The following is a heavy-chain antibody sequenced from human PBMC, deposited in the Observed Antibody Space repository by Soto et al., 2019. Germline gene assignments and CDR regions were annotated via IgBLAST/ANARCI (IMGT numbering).Heavy chain of an antibody. CDR1: GFTFSSYA. J-gene: IGHJ4*02. V-gene: IGHV3-23*01. Sequence: PGGSLRLSCAASGFTFSSYAMSWVRQAPGKGLEWVSAIGGSGGSTYYADSVKGRFTISRDNSKNTPYLQMNSLRAEDTAVYYSAKDGRMGIQLWFDYLGQATLVTVSS. D-gene: IGHD5-18*01. CDR3: AKDGRMGIQLWFDY. CDR2: IGGSGGST.